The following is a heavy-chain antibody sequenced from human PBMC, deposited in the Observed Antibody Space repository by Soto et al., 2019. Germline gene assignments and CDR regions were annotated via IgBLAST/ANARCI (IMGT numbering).Heavy chain of an antibody. Sequence: SVTLSVTCAVDGGSIIGYYWSWISQPPGKGLEWIGEINHSGSTNYNPSLKSRVTISVDTSKNQFSLKLSSVTAADTAVYYCARGRRGYYYYGMDVWGQGTTVTVS. J-gene: IGHJ6*02. CDR1: GGSIIGYY. CDR2: INHSGST. V-gene: IGHV4-34*01. CDR3: ARGRRGYYYYGMDV.